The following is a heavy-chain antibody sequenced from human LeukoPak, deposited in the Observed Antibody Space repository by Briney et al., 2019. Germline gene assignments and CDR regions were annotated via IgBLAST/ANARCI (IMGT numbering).Heavy chain of an antibody. V-gene: IGHV1-2*02. Sequence: ASVKVSCKASGYTFTGYYMHWVRQAPGQGLEWMGWINPNSGGTNYAQKFQGRVTMTRDTSISTAYMELSRLRSDDTAVYYCARAATVTTLFPDVWGQGTTATVSS. CDR2: INPNSGGT. CDR1: GYTFTGYY. J-gene: IGHJ6*02. CDR3: ARAATVTTLFPDV. D-gene: IGHD4-17*01.